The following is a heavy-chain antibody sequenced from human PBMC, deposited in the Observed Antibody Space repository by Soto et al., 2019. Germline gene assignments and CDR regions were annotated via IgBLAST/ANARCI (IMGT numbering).Heavy chain of an antibody. D-gene: IGHD2-2*01. CDR3: VRESCTSASCPWGWFDP. Sequence: PSETLSLTCTVSGGPISGGDYYWSWIRQPPGKGLEWIGYIHYSGSTYYNPSLKSRVTISLDTSKNQFSLKLSSVTAADTAVYYCVRESCTSASCPWGWFDPWGQGTLVTVSS. CDR1: GGPISGGDYY. J-gene: IGHJ5*02. CDR2: IHYSGST. V-gene: IGHV4-30-4*01.